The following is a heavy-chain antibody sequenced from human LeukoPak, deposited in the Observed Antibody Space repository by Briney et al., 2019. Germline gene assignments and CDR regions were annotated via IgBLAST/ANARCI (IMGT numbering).Heavy chain of an antibody. CDR2: IYYSGST. V-gene: IGHV4-59*01. D-gene: IGHD6-13*01. CDR3: ARAQFKPGYSSFVFDY. CDR1: GGSISSYY. Sequence: SETLSLTCTVSGGSISSYYWSWIRQPPGKGLEWIGYIYYSGSTNYNPSLKSRVTISVDTSKNQFSLKLSSVTAADTAVYYCARAQFKPGYSSFVFDYWGQGTLVTVSS. J-gene: IGHJ4*02.